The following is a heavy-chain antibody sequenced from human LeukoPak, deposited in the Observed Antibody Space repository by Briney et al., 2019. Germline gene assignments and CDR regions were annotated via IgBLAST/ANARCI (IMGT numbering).Heavy chain of an antibody. V-gene: IGHV3-11*03. J-gene: IGHJ6*02. CDR2: ISSSSSYT. Sequence: GGSLRLSCAASGFTFSDYYMSWIRQAPGKGLEWVSYISSSSSYTNYADSVKGRFTISRDNAKNSLYLQMNSLRAEDTAVYYCARTASWSSGGMDVWGQGTTVTVSS. D-gene: IGHD6-13*01. CDR3: ARTASWSSGGMDV. CDR1: GFTFSDYY.